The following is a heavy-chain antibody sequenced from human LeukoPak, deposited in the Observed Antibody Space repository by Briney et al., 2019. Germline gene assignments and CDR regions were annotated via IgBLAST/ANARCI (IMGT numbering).Heavy chain of an antibody. J-gene: IGHJ3*02. V-gene: IGHV3-21*01. CDR1: GFIFDDYG. CDR2: ISSSSSYI. D-gene: IGHD4-17*01. CDR3: ARENTVTTWGDAFDI. Sequence: GGSLRLSCAASGFIFDDYGMNWVRQAPVKGLELVSSISSSSSYIYYADSVKGRFTISRDNAKNSLYLQMNSLRAEDTAVYYCARENTVTTWGDAFDIWGQGTMVTVSS.